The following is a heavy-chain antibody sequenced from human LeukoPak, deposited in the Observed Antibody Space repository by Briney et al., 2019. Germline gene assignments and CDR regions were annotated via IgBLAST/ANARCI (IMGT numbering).Heavy chain of an antibody. V-gene: IGHV3-23*01. CDR1: GFTFSNYA. D-gene: IGHD4-17*01. J-gene: IGHJ4*02. CDR2: ITDSGGYT. CDR3: ARVIYGDYGLDY. Sequence: PGGSLRLSCAASGFTFSNYALSWVRQAPGKGLEWVSAITDSGGYTYYPDSLKGRFTISRDNAKNSLYLQMNSLRAEDTAVYYCARVIYGDYGLDYWGQGTLVTVSS.